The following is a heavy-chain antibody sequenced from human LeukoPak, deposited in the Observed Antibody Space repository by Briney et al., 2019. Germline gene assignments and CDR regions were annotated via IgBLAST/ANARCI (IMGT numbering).Heavy chain of an antibody. Sequence: GGSLRLSRAASGFTFSSYSMNWVRQTPGKGLEWVSSISATSSYIYYADSARGRFTISRDNAKNSLYLQMNSLRAEDTAVYYCARDKTEQWLVLEAFDIWGQGTVVTVSS. CDR3: ARDKTEQWLVLEAFDI. CDR1: GFTFSSYS. V-gene: IGHV3-21*01. D-gene: IGHD6-19*01. J-gene: IGHJ3*02. CDR2: ISATSSYI.